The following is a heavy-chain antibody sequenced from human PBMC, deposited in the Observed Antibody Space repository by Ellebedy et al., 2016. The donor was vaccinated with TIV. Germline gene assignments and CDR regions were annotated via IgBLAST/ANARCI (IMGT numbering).Heavy chain of an antibody. D-gene: IGHD6-19*01. CDR2: INPSGGST. J-gene: IGHJ4*02. Sequence: AASVKVSCKASGYTLSNYYMHWVRQAHGQGLEWMGIINPSGGSTTYAQNLQGRVTMTRDTSTTTVYMELKSLRSEDTAVYYCARARSSGWLHTPDYWGQGTLVTVSS. V-gene: IGHV1-46*04. CDR1: GYTLSNYY. CDR3: ARARSSGWLHTPDY.